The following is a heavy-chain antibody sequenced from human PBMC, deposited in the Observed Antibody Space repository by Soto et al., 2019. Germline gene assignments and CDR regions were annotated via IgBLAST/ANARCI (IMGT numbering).Heavy chain of an antibody. J-gene: IGHJ5*02. D-gene: IGHD3-3*01. CDR1: GYTFTSYD. V-gene: IGHV1-8*01. CDR2: MNPNSGNT. Sequence: ASVKVSCKASGYTFTSYDINWVRQATGQGLEWMGWMNPNSGNTGYAQKFQGRVTMTRNTSISTAYMELSSLRSEDTAVYYCASGRDTILGLVIIPQDWFDPWGQGTLVTVSS. CDR3: ASGRDTILGLVIIPQDWFDP.